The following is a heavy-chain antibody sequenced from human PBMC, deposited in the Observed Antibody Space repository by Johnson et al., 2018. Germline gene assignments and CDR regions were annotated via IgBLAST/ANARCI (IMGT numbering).Heavy chain of an antibody. CDR1: GGSISSYY. CDR2: IYYSGST. Sequence: QVQLQESGPGLVKPSETLSLTCTVSGGSISSYYWSWIRQPPGKGLEWIGYIYYSGSTNYNPSLKSRVTISVDTSKNQFSVKLSSVTAADTAVYYCASTYSSSSFYYYYYDMDVWGKGTTVTVSS. D-gene: IGHD6-6*01. J-gene: IGHJ6*03. V-gene: IGHV4-59*01. CDR3: ASTYSSSSFYYYYYDMDV.